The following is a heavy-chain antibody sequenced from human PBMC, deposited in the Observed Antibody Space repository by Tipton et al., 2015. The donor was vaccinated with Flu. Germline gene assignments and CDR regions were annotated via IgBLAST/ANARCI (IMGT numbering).Heavy chain of an antibody. Sequence: TLSLTCTVSGGSISSSSYYWGWIRQPPGKGLEWIGTIYYSGSTYYNPSLKSRVTMSVDTSKNQFSLKLTSVSAADTAVYYCAKSGSYLEYLQHWGQGTLVTVSS. CDR3: AKSGSYLEYLQH. D-gene: IGHD1-26*01. CDR2: IYYSGST. V-gene: IGHV4-39*07. CDR1: GGSISSSSYY. J-gene: IGHJ1*01.